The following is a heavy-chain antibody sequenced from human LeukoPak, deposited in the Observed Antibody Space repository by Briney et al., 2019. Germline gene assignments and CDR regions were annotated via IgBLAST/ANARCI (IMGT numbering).Heavy chain of an antibody. CDR1: GFTFSSHN. J-gene: IGHJ4*02. CDR2: ISTSSSYI. Sequence: GGSLRLSCAASGFTFSSHNMNWVRQAPGKGLEWVSSISTSSSYIYYADSVKGRFTISRHNAKNSLYLQMNSLRAEDTAVYYCARDVVVEVATDSKFDYWGQGTLVTVSS. CDR3: ARDVVVEVATDSKFDY. D-gene: IGHD2-15*01. V-gene: IGHV3-21*01.